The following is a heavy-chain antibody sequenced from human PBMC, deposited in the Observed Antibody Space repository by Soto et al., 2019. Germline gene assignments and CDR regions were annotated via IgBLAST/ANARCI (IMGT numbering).Heavy chain of an antibody. CDR2: ISYDGSNK. J-gene: IGHJ4*02. CDR1: GFTFSSYA. V-gene: IGHV3-30-3*01. D-gene: IGHD4-17*01. CDR3: ARQSDYGDGVGPRPFDY. Sequence: PGGSLRLSCAASGFTFSSYAMHWVRQAPGKGLECVAVISYDGSNKYYADSVKGRFTISRDNSKNTLYLQMNSLRAEDTAVYYCARQSDYGDGVGPRPFDYWGQGTLVTVSS.